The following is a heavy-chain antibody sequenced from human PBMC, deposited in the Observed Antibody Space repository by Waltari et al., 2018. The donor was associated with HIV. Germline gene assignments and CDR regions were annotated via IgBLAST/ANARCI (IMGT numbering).Heavy chain of an antibody. CDR3: VRAAIYSRGCFDY. CDR2: MNPNSGDT. D-gene: IGHD6-19*01. Sequence: QVQLVQSGAEVTKPGASVKVSRKATGYTFPSYDINWVRQATGQGLEWMGWMNPNSGDTGYAQKFQGRITMTSNTSISTVYMELSSLTSEETAVYYCVRAAIYSRGCFDYWGQGTLVTVSS. J-gene: IGHJ4*02. CDR1: GYTFPSYD. V-gene: IGHV1-8*01.